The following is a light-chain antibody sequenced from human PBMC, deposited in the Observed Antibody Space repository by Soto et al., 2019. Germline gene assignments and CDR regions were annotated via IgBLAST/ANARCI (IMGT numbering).Light chain of an antibody. CDR1: SSNIGAGYD. CDR3: PSYDRSLV. Sequence: QSVLTQPPSVSGAPGQRVTISCTGSSSNIGAGYDVHWYQQLPGTAPKLLIYGNNNRPSGVPDRFSGSKSGTSDSLAITGLQAEDEAYYYFPSYDRSLVFGGGTKLTVI. V-gene: IGLV1-40*01. J-gene: IGLJ2*01. CDR2: GNN.